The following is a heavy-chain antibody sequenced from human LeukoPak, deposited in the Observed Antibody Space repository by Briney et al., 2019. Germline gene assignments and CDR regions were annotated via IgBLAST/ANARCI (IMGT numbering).Heavy chain of an antibody. J-gene: IGHJ4*02. Sequence: GGSLRLSCAASGFTFSTYWMSWVRQAPGKGLEWVANIKQDGSEKYYVDSVKGRFTISRDNAEKSLYLQMNSLRAEDTAVYYCASGFLDDFWSGHFWGQGTLVTVSS. CDR3: ASGFLDDFWSGHF. V-gene: IGHV3-7*01. CDR2: IKQDGSEK. D-gene: IGHD3-3*01. CDR1: GFTFSTYW.